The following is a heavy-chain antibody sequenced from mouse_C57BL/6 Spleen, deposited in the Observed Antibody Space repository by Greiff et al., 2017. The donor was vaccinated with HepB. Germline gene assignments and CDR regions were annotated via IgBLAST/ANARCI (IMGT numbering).Heavy chain of an antibody. V-gene: IGHV14-2*01. D-gene: IGHD2-4*01. J-gene: IGHJ2*01. Sequence: VQLQQSGAELVKPGASVKLSCTASGFNIKDYYMHWVKQRTEQGLEWIGRIDPEDGETKYAPKFQGKATITADPSSNTAYLQRSSLTSEDTAVYYCASIYYEYDRRFDDWGEGTTLTVSS. CDR1: GFNIKDYY. CDR3: ASIYYEYDRRFDD. CDR2: IDPEDGET.